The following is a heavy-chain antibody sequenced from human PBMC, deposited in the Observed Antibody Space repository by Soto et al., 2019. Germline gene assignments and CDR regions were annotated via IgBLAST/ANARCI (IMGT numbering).Heavy chain of an antibody. CDR2: IIPILGIA. Sequence: ASVKVSCKASGGTFSSYTISWVRQAPGQGLEWMGRIIPILGIANYAQKFQGRVTITADKSTSTAYMELRSLRSDDTAVYYCARDSGGTFSGIHFWGQGTLVTVSS. CDR1: GGTFSSYT. D-gene: IGHD1-26*01. J-gene: IGHJ4*02. CDR3: ARDSGGTFSGIHF. V-gene: IGHV1-69*04.